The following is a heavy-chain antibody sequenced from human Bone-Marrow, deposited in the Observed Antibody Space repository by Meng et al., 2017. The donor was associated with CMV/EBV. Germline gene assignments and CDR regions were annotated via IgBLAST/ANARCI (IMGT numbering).Heavy chain of an antibody. CDR2: ITPNTGGT. CDR1: GYAFNGYY. D-gene: IGHD3-16*01. CDR3: ARGDNVDY. V-gene: IGHV1-2*02. Sequence: SVKVSCQTSGYAFNGYYIHWVRQAPGQGLEWMGWITPNTGGTNYAQKFQGRVTMTRDTSISTAYLELSRLRSDDTAVYYCARGDNVDYWGQGTLVTVSS. J-gene: IGHJ4*02.